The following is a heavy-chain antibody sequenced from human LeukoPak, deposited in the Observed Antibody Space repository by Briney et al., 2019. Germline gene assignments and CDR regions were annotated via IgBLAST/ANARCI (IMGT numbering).Heavy chain of an antibody. J-gene: IGHJ4*02. CDR2: IYSTGTI. CDR1: GFTFSSYA. D-gene: IGHD2-15*01. CDR3: ATGSCSGAGCNYGTPLDY. V-gene: IGHV3-53*01. Sequence: GGSLRLSCAASGFTFSSYAIHWVRQAPGKGLEWVSVIYSTGTIYYADSVKGRFTISRDNSKNTLYLQMSSLRVEDTAMYYCATGSCSGAGCNYGTPLDYWGQETLLTVSS.